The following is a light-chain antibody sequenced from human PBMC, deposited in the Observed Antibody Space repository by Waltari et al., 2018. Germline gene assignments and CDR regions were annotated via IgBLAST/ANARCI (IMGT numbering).Light chain of an antibody. CDR2: DTS. J-gene: IGKJ1*01. CDR3: HHYADSLWT. V-gene: IGKV3-20*01. CDR1: RNIDSRY. Sequence: IVLTQSPGSLSLSPGETATLSCRASRNIDSRYLAWFHQKPGQAPRLLIYDTSNGAAGIPDRFSVSGSGTDFSLTISGLAPEDFAVYYCHHYADSLWTFGQGTKVEIK.